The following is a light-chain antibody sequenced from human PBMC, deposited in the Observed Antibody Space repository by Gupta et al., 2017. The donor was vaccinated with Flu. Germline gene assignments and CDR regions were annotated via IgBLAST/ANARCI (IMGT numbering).Light chain of an antibody. V-gene: IGKV1-5*03. CDR2: KAS. Sequence: DIKMTQSPSTLSASVGDRVTITCRASQSISSRLAWYQQKPGKAPKLLIYKASSLESGVPSRFSGSGSGTEFTLTIRSLQPDDFATYCCQQYSDYPFTFGPGTKVDI. J-gene: IGKJ3*01. CDR1: QSISSR. CDR3: QQYSDYPFT.